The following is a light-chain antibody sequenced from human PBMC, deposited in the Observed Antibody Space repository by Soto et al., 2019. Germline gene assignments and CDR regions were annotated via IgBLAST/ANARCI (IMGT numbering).Light chain of an antibody. CDR3: SSYTSSSPWV. J-gene: IGLJ1*01. CDR1: SSDVGGYNY. V-gene: IGLV2-14*01. Sequence: QSVLTQPASVSGSPGQSITISCTGTSSDVGGYNYVSWYQQHPGKAPKLMIYDVSNRPSGVSNRFSGSKSGNTASLTISGLQAEDEADYSCSSYTSSSPWVFGTGTKVTVL. CDR2: DVS.